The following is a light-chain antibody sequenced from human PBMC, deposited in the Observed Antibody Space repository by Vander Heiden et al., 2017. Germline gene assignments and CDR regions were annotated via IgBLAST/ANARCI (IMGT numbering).Light chain of an antibody. Sequence: MTQSPLSLPVTPGEPASISCRSSQSLLHSNGYNYLDWYLQKPGQSPQLLIYLGSNRASGVPDRFSGSGSGTDFTLKISRVEAEDVGVYYCMQALQTPYTFGQGTKLEIK. CDR2: LGS. CDR3: MQALQTPYT. V-gene: IGKV2-28*01. J-gene: IGKJ2*01. CDR1: QSLLHSNGYNY.